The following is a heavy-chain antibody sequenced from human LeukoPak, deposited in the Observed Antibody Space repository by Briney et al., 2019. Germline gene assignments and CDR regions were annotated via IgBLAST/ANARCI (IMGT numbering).Heavy chain of an antibody. CDR3: ARGDPYYYDSSGLDY. CDR2: IKQDGSEK. V-gene: IGHV3-7*01. D-gene: IGHD3-22*01. J-gene: IGHJ4*02. Sequence: GGSLRLSCVASGFAFSSYWMNWVRQAPGKGLEWVANIKQDGSEKYYVDSVKGRFTISRDNAKNSLYLQMNSLRAEDTAVYYCARGDPYYYDSSGLDYWGQGTLVTVSS. CDR1: GFAFSSYW.